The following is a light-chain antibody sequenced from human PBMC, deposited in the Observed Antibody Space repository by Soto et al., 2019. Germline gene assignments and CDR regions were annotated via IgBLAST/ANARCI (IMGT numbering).Light chain of an antibody. V-gene: IGKV3D-15*01. CDR1: QSVSSN. J-gene: IGKJ3*01. CDR2: GAS. Sequence: EIVMTQSPATLSVSPGERATLSYRASQSVSSNLAWYQQKPGQAPRLLIYGASIRATGIPARFSGSGSGTEFTLTISSLQSEDFAVYYCQQYNNWPRTFGPGTKVDIK. CDR3: QQYNNWPRT.